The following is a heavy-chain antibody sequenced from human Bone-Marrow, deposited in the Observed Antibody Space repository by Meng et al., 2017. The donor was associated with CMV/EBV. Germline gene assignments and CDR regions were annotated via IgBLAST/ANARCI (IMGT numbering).Heavy chain of an antibody. D-gene: IGHD3-9*01. CDR2: TYYRSKWYN. CDR1: GDSVSSNSAA. CDR3: ARAQYYDILTGYYRFDY. Sequence: SQTLSLTCAISGDSVSSNSAAWNWIRQSPSRGLEWLGRTYYRSKWYNDYAVSVKSRITINPDTSKNQFSLQLNSVTPEDTAVYYYARAQYYDILTGYYRFDYWGQGTLVTVSS. V-gene: IGHV6-1*01. J-gene: IGHJ4*02.